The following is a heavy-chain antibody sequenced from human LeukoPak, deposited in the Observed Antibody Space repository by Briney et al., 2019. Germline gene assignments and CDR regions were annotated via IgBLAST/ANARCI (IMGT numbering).Heavy chain of an antibody. CDR1: GYTSTNYY. Sequence: ASVKVSCKASGYTSTNYYMHWLRRAPGQGLEWMGIINPRGNSTTEAQEFQGRVTMTRDSSTSTVYMDLSSLRSEDTAVYYCVFSPYYYYDASGYSFDYWGQGTLVTVSS. D-gene: IGHD3-22*01. V-gene: IGHV1-46*01. J-gene: IGHJ4*02. CDR2: INPRGNST. CDR3: VFSPYYYYDASGYSFDY.